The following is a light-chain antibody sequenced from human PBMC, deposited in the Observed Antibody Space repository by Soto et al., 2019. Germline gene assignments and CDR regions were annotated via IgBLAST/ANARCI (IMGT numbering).Light chain of an antibody. CDR3: AAWDDSLSAWL. CDR1: SSNIGTNF. J-gene: IGLJ3*02. V-gene: IGLV1-47*01. CDR2: KNN. Sequence: QSVLTQPPSASGAPGQRVTITCSGSSSNIGTNFVYWYQQLPGTAPKLLIYKNNQWPSGVPDRFSGSKSGTSASLAVTGLRSEDEADYFCAAWDDSLSAWLFGGGTKVTV.